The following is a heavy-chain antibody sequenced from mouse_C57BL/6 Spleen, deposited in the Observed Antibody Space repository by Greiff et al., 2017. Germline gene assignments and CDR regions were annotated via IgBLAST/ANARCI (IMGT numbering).Heavy chain of an antibody. J-gene: IGHJ1*03. V-gene: IGHV5-17*01. CDR1: GFTFSDYG. CDR3: ARGYYGYFDV. CDR2: ISSGSSTI. D-gene: IGHD2-2*01. Sequence: EVHLVESGGGLVKPGGSLKLSCAASGFTFSDYGMHWVRQAPEKGLEWVAYISSGSSTIYYADTVKGRFTISRDNAKNTLFLQMTSLRSEDTAMYYCARGYYGYFDVWGTGTTVTVSS.